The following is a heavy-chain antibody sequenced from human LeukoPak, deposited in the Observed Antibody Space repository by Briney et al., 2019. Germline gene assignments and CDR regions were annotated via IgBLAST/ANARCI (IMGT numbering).Heavy chain of an antibody. V-gene: IGHV4-59*01. CDR3: ARVWSSRKAFDI. D-gene: IGHD3-16*01. CDR1: GDSISSYY. J-gene: IGHJ3*02. CDR2: IYYSGST. Sequence: SETLSLTCTVSGDSISSYYWSRIRQPPGKGLELIGYIYYSGSTNYNPSLKSRVTISVDTSKNQFSLKLTSVTAADTAVYYCARVWSSRKAFDIWGQWTMVTVSS.